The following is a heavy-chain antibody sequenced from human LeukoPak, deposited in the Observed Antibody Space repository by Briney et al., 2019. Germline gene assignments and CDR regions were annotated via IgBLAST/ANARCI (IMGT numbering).Heavy chain of an antibody. Sequence: ASETLSLTCTVSGVSINTYSWSWVRQPPGKGLEWIGYMSYTGSTSYNPSLRSRVTISVDKSKNQFSLKLSSVTAADTAVYYCARDRHYGSGSRLDYWGQGTLVTVSS. CDR1: GVSINTYS. J-gene: IGHJ4*02. V-gene: IGHV4-59*12. CDR2: MSYTGST. D-gene: IGHD3-10*01. CDR3: ARDRHYGSGSRLDY.